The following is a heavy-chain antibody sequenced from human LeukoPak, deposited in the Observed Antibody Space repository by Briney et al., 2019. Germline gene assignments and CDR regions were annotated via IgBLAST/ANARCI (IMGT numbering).Heavy chain of an antibody. CDR3: ARDTPYYYDSSGLDY. V-gene: IGHV1-46*01. J-gene: IGHJ4*02. Sequence: ASVRVSCTASGYTFTSYYMHWVRQAPGQGLEWMGIINPSGGSTSYAQKFQGRVTMTRDTSTSTVYMELSSLRSEDTAVYYCARDTPYYYDSSGLDYWGQGTLVTVSS. CDR1: GYTFTSYY. D-gene: IGHD3-22*01. CDR2: INPSGGST.